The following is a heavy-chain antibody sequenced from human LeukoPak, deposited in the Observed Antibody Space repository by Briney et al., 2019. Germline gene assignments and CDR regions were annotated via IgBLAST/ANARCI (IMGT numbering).Heavy chain of an antibody. CDR3: ASTRVAGIAAAGSHFDY. J-gene: IGHJ4*02. V-gene: IGHV4-34*01. CDR2: INHSGST. D-gene: IGHD6-13*01. Sequence: SESLSLICAVYGGSFSGYYWSWIRQPPGKGLEWIGEINHSGSTNYNPSLKSRVTISVDTSKNQFSLKLSSVTAADTAVYYCASTRVAGIAAAGSHFDYWGQGTLVTVSS. CDR1: GGSFSGYY.